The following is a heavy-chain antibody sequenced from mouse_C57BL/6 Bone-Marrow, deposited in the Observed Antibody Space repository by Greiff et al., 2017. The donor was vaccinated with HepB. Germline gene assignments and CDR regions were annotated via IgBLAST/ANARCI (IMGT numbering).Heavy chain of an antibody. CDR2: IDPSDSYT. CDR1: GYTFTSYW. CDR3: ARGLRYGSSSFFDY. Sequence: VQLQQPGAELVRPGTSVKLSCKASGYTFTSYWMHWVKQRPGQGLEWIGVIDPSDSYTNYNQKFKGKATLTVDTSSSTAYMQLSSLTSEDSAVYYCARGLRYGSSSFFDYWGQGTTLTVSS. J-gene: IGHJ2*01. V-gene: IGHV1-59*01. D-gene: IGHD1-1*01.